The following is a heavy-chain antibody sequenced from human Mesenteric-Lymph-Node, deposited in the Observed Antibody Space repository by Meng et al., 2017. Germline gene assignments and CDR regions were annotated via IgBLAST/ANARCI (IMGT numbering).Heavy chain of an antibody. J-gene: IGHJ2*01. V-gene: IGHV3-66*02. CDR1: GFTVSSNY. Sequence: GESLKISCAASGFTVSSNYMSWVRQAPGKGLEWVSVIYSGGSTYYADSVKGRFTISRDNSKNTLYLQMNSLRAEDTAVYYCARDNSGSYYRFWYFDLWGRGTLVTVSS. D-gene: IGHD1-26*01. CDR3: ARDNSGSYYRFWYFDL. CDR2: IYSGGST.